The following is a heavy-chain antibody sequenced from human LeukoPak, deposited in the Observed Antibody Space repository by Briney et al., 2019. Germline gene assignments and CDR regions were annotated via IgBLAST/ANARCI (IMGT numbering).Heavy chain of an antibody. D-gene: IGHD6-19*01. Sequence: GGSLRLSCAASGFTFRSYEMNWVRQAPGKGLEWVSYISSSSSTIYYADSVKGRFTISRDNAKNSLYLQMNSLRDEDTAVYYCARDVGTPVASTRTDYWGQGTLVTVSS. V-gene: IGHV3-48*02. CDR2: ISSSSSTI. CDR1: GFTFRSYE. J-gene: IGHJ4*02. CDR3: ARDVGTPVASTRTDY.